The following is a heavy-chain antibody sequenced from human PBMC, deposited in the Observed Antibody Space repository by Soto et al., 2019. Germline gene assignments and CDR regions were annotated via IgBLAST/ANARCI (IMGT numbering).Heavy chain of an antibody. CDR1: GFTFSSYA. D-gene: IGHD3-10*01. J-gene: IGHJ5*02. CDR2: ISGSGGST. Sequence: HPGGSLRLSCAASGFTFSSYAMSWVRQAPGKGLEWVSAISGSGGSTYYADSVKGRFTISRDNSKNTLYLQMNSLRAEDTAVYYCAKDSPPTSYGSGSFRSGRVGFDPWGQGTLVTVSS. CDR3: AKDSPPTSYGSGSFRSGRVGFDP. V-gene: IGHV3-23*01.